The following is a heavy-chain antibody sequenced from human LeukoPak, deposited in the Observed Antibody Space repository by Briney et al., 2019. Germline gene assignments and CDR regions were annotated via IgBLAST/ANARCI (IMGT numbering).Heavy chain of an antibody. D-gene: IGHD2-2*01. CDR3: ARDVYQLEGFDP. V-gene: IGHV1-2*06. Sequence: GAAVKVSCKASGYTFTGYYMHWVRPPPGQGLEWMGRINPNNGGTSYAQKFQGRVTMNRDTSISTAYMDLSRLRSDDTAVYYCARDVYQLEGFDPWGQGTLVTVSS. CDR1: GYTFTGYY. J-gene: IGHJ5*02. CDR2: INPNNGGT.